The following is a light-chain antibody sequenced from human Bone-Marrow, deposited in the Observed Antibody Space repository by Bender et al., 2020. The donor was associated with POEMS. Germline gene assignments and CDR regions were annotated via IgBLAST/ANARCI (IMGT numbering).Light chain of an antibody. CDR1: DVGSYNV. V-gene: IGLV1-51*01. Sequence: QSALTQPASVSGSPGQSITISCTGSDVGSYNVVSWYQQHPGKAPKLMIYDNNERPSGIPDRFSGSKSGTSATLGITGLQTGDEADYYCGTWDSSLNAVVFGGGTKLTVL. J-gene: IGLJ2*01. CDR3: GTWDSSLNAVV. CDR2: DNN.